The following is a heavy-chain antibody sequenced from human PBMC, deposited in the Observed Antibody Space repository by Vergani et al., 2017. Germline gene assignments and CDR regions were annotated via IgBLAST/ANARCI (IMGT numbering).Heavy chain of an antibody. CDR3: ARARLVSGSYSGGYYYYGMDV. Sequence: QVQLVQSGAEVKKPGASVKVSCKASGYTFTSYGISWVRQAPGQGLEWMGWISAYNGNTNYAQKLQGRVTMTTDKSKSTAYMELRSLRSDDTAVYYCARARLVSGSYSGGYYYYGMDVWGQGTTVTVSS. V-gene: IGHV1-18*01. D-gene: IGHD1-26*01. CDR1: GYTFTSYG. J-gene: IGHJ6*02. CDR2: ISAYNGNT.